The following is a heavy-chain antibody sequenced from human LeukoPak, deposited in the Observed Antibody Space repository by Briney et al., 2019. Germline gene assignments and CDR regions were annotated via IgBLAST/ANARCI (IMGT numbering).Heavy chain of an antibody. CDR3: TVYSSSSWFDY. Sequence: PGGSLRLSCAASGFTFSSYWMHWVRQAPGKGLVWVSRINTDGSSTSYADSVKGRFTISRDNAKNTLYLQMNSLRAEDTAVYYCTVYSSSSWFDYWGQGTLVTVSS. D-gene: IGHD6-13*01. CDR1: GFTFSSYW. V-gene: IGHV3-74*01. J-gene: IGHJ4*02. CDR2: INTDGSST.